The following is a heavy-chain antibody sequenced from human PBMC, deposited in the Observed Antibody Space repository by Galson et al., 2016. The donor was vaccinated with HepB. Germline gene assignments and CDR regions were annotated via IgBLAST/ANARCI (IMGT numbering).Heavy chain of an antibody. Sequence: GAEVKTPGESLKLSCKGSGYSFSTYWIGWVRQTPGKGLEWMGIIYPGDSDTSYSPSFQGQVTISADKPIGAAYLQWSSLKASDTAMCYCARPRVDCSSPICYLTFVNWGQGTMVTVSS. CDR3: ARPRVDCSSPICYLTFVN. D-gene: IGHD2-2*01. J-gene: IGHJ3*02. CDR1: GYSFSTYW. CDR2: IYPGDSDT. V-gene: IGHV5-51*01.